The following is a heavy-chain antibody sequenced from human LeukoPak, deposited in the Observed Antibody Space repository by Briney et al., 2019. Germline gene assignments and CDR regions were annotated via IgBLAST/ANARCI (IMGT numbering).Heavy chain of an antibody. V-gene: IGHV4-59*10. CDR2: IFISGGT. CDR1: GGSFSGYY. CDR3: ARGPPYGSGKFGPFDY. J-gene: IGHJ4*02. Sequence: KPSETLSLTCAVYGGSFSGYYWSWIRQPAGKGLEWIGRIFISGGTNYNPSLRSRVTMSLDTSKNQFSLKLYSVTAADTAVYYCARGPPYGSGKFGPFDYWGQGTLVTVSS. D-gene: IGHD3-10*01.